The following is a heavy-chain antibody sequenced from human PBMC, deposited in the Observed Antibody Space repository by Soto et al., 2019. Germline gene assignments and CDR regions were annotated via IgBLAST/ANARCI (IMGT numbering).Heavy chain of an antibody. CDR2: ISAHNGIT. Sequence: QVHLVQSGAEVKRPGASVKVSCKGSGYTFTTYGITWVRQAPGQGLEWVGWISAHNGITNYAQKLQGRVTVTRDTSTSTASMELRRMECDDTAVHYCARRGYGDYWGHGALVTVSS. V-gene: IGHV1-18*01. CDR3: ARRGYGDY. D-gene: IGHD1-1*01. CDR1: GYTFTTYG. J-gene: IGHJ4*01.